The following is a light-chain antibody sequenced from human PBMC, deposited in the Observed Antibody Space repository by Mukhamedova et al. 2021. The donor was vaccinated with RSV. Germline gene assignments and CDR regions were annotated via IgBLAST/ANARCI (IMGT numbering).Light chain of an antibody. Sequence: GERATLSCRASQSVSGSYLAWYQQKPGQAPRLLIYGASSRATGIPDRFSGSGSGPGTDFTLTISRLEPEDFAGYYCQKYVSSPGTF. V-gene: IGKV3-20*01. J-gene: IGKJ3*01. CDR2: GAS. CDR3: QKYVSSPGT. CDR1: QSVSGSY.